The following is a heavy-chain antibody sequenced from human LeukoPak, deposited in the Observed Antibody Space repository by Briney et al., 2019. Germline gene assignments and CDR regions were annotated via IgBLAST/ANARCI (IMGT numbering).Heavy chain of an antibody. D-gene: IGHD6-13*01. V-gene: IGHV4-59*01. CDR2: INDSRSN. CDR1: GGSISSYY. Sequence: SATLSPTGAVAGGSISSYYWCCSQPPPGERLGGIGYINDSRSNNHNPSLTTRVTISVDTSNNPIYLLMSSVTAADTAVYYCASGKHAVIAAAGPPSTYYFDYWGQGTMVTVSS. CDR3: ASGKHAVIAAAGPPSTYYFDY. J-gene: IGHJ4*02.